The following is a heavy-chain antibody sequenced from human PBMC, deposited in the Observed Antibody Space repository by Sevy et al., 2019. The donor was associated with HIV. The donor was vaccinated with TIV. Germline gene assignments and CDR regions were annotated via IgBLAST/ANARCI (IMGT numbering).Heavy chain of an antibody. CDR3: ARETRGSWVGEVDAFDI. CDR1: GDSISSGDYY. D-gene: IGHD3-16*01. CDR2: IYYSGGT. J-gene: IGHJ3*02. Sequence: SETLSLTCTVSGDSISSGDYYWSWIRQPPGKGLEWIGYIYYSGGTYYNPFLKSRRIISVDTSKTQFSLKLSSVTAAYTAVDYCARETRGSWVGEVDAFDIWGQGTMVTVSS. V-gene: IGHV4-30-4*01.